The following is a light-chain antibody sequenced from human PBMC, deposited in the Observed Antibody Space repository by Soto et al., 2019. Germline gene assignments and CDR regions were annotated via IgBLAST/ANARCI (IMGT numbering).Light chain of an antibody. J-gene: IGKJ1*01. Sequence: DIQMTQSPSTLSASVGDRVTITCRASQSISSWLAWYQQKPGKPPKLLIYKASSLESGVPSRFSGSGSGTEFTLTISSLQPDDFATYYCQHPGTFGQGTKVEIK. CDR3: QHPGT. V-gene: IGKV1-5*03. CDR2: KAS. CDR1: QSISSW.